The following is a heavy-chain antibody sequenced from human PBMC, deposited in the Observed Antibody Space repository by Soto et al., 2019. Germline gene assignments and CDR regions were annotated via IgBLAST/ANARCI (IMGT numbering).Heavy chain of an antibody. Sequence: QVQLVESGGGVVQPGTSLRLSCVASGFTFDSHGMHWVRQAPGKGLEWVAIIWGDASKTYYADSAKGRFTISRDNSKNPAYPALHSLRADATAVYYRATGEGTFDYWGQGALVTVSS. CDR1: GFTFDSHG. CDR3: ATGEGTFDY. V-gene: IGHV3-33*01. CDR2: IWGDASKT. J-gene: IGHJ4*02.